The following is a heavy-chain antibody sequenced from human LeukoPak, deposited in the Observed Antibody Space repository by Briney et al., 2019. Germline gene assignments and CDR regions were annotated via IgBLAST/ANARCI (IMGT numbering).Heavy chain of an antibody. CDR2: IYYSGST. V-gene: IGHV4-59*01. Sequence: SETLSLTCTVSGGSISSYYWSWIRQPPGKGLEWIGYIYYSGSTNYNTSLKSRVTISVDTSKNQFSLKLSSVTAADTAVYYCAREYRGSSFGVVRHAFDIWGQGTMVTVSS. J-gene: IGHJ3*02. CDR3: AREYRGSSFGVVRHAFDI. D-gene: IGHD3-3*01. CDR1: GGSISSYY.